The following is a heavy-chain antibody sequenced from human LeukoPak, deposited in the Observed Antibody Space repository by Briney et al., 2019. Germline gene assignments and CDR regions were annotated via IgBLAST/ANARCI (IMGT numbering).Heavy chain of an antibody. J-gene: IGHJ4*02. V-gene: IGHV6-1*01. D-gene: IGHD6-13*01. CDR1: GDSVSSNSGA. Sequence: SQTLSLTCAISGDSVSSNSGAWNWIRQSPSRGLEWLGRTYYRSKWYNDYAVSVKSRITINPDTSKNQFSLQLNSVTPEDTAVYYCARRGTAADPAFDYWGQGTLVTVSS. CDR2: TYYRSKWYN. CDR3: ARRGTAADPAFDY.